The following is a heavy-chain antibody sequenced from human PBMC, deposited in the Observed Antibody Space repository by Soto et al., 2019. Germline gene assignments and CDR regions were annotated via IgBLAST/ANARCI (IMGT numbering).Heavy chain of an antibody. CDR2: ISSSGGST. CDR1: GFTFSSYA. Sequence: PGGSLRLSCAASGFTFSSYAMSWVRQAPGKGLEWVSAISSSGGSTYHADSVKGRFTISRDNSKNTLFLQMNSLSADDTAVYYCGKGAPRVNNGYFDPWGQGTLVTVSS. J-gene: IGHJ5*02. CDR3: GKGAPRVNNGYFDP. V-gene: IGHV3-23*01. D-gene: IGHD2-8*01.